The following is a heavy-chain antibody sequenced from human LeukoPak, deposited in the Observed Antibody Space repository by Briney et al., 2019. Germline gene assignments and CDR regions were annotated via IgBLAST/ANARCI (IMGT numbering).Heavy chain of an antibody. CDR2: ISGSGGST. D-gene: IGHD2-2*01. J-gene: IGHJ4*02. CDR1: GFTFSSYA. Sequence: GGSLRLSCAASGFTFSSYAMSWVRQAPGKGLEWVSAISGSGGSTYYADSVKGRFTISRDNSKNTLYLQMNSLRAEDTAVYYCAKDLSRYCSSTSCFKIFDYWGQGTPVTVSS. V-gene: IGHV3-23*01. CDR3: AKDLSRYCSSTSCFKIFDY.